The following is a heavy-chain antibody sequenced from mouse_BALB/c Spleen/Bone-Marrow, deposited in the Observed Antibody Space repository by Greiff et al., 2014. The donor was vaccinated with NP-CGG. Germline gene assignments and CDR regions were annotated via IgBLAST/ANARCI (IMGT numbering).Heavy chain of an antibody. Sequence: EVQLVESGPELVKPGASVKISCKASGYTFTDYNMHWVKQSHGMSLEWIGYIYPYDGGTGYNQKFKNKATLTVDKSSSTAYMELRSLTSEDSAVYYCARRGSPYYFDYWGQGTTLTVSS. J-gene: IGHJ2*01. D-gene: IGHD1-1*01. CDR2: IYPYDGGT. V-gene: IGHV1S29*02. CDR3: ARRGSPYYFDY. CDR1: GYTFTDYN.